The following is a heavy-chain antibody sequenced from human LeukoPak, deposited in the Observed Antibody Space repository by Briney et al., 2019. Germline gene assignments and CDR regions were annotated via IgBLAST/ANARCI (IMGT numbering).Heavy chain of an antibody. Sequence: GESLKISCKGSGYRFSSDWIGWVRQMPGKGLECMGVIYPGDSDTRYSPSFQGQVTISVDRSISTAYLQWSSLKASDTAMYYCARLPYCGGDCYPNWFDPWSQGTLVTVSS. V-gene: IGHV5-51*01. J-gene: IGHJ5*02. CDR1: GYRFSSDW. D-gene: IGHD2-21*02. CDR2: IYPGDSDT. CDR3: ARLPYCGGDCYPNWFDP.